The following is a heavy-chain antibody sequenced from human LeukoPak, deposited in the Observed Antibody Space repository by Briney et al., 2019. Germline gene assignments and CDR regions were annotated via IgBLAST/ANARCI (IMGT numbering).Heavy chain of an antibody. V-gene: IGHV3-21*01. CDR2: ISSSSSYI. D-gene: IGHD2-2*01. J-gene: IGHJ4*02. CDR3: ARDSTLDY. Sequence: GGSLRLSCAASGFTFRTYAMSWVRQAPGKGLEWVSSISSSSSYIYYADSVKGRFTISRDNAKNSLYLQMNSLRAEDTAVYYCARDSTLDYWGQGTLVTVSS. CDR1: GFTFRTYA.